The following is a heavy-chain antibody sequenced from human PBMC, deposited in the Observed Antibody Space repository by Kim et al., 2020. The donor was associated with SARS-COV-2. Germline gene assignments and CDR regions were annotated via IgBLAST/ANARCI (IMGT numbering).Heavy chain of an antibody. Sequence: SETLSLTCAVYGGSFSGYYWSWIRQPPGKGLEWIGEINHSGSTNYNPSLKSRVTISVDTSKNQFSLKLSSVTAADTAVYYCARAGYYYYYGMDVWGQGTTVTVSS. CDR2: INHSGST. J-gene: IGHJ6*02. CDR3: ARAGYYYYYGMDV. CDR1: GGSFSGYY. V-gene: IGHV4-34*01.